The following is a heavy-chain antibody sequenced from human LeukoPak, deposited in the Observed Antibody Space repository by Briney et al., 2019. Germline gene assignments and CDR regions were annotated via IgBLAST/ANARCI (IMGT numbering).Heavy chain of an antibody. V-gene: IGHV3-7*03. Sequence: GGSLRLSCAASVFILSTDRMNWVRQAPWKGLEWVANMKADGSGKYYVDSVKGRFTISRDNAKNSLYLEMNSLRAEDTAVYYCARGDFDYWGQGILVTVSS. J-gene: IGHJ4*02. CDR1: VFILSTDR. CDR2: MKADGSGK. CDR3: ARGDFDY.